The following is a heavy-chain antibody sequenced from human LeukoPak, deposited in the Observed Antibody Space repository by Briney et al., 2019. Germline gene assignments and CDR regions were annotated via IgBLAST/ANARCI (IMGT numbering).Heavy chain of an antibody. CDR3: ARSSLQLEPPRH. Sequence: GASVKVSCKASGYTFTSYDISWVRQAPGQGLAWMGWISGYNGNTNYAQNFQVRVTMTKDTSTNTAYMELRSLRSDDTAVYYCARSSLQLEPPRHWGQGTLVTVSS. CDR1: GYTFTSYD. D-gene: IGHD1-1*01. V-gene: IGHV1-18*01. J-gene: IGHJ4*02. CDR2: ISGYNGNT.